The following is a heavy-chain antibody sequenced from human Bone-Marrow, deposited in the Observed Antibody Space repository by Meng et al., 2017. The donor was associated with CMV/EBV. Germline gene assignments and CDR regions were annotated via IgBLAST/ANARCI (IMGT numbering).Heavy chain of an antibody. J-gene: IGHJ5*02. D-gene: IGHD4-11*01. CDR3: ARVPGAIFDYSNVPGWFDP. V-gene: IGHV4-61*01. CDR1: GGSISSSSYY. CDR2: IYYSGST. Sequence: SETLSLTCTVSGGSISSSSYYWSWIRQPPGKGLEWIGYIYYSGSTNYNPSLKSRVTISVDTSKNQFSLKLSSVTAADTAVYYCARVPGAIFDYSNVPGWFDPWGQGTLVTVSS.